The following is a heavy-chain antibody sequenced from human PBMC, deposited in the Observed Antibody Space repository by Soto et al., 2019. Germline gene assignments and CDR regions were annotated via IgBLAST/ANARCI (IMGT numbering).Heavy chain of an antibody. CDR2: IIPILGIA. CDR3: ARDPGDIVVVVAANEDY. V-gene: IGHV1-69*04. D-gene: IGHD2-15*01. Sequence: SVKVSCKASGGTFSSYTISWVRQAPGQGLEWMGRIIPILGIANYAQKFQGRVTITADKSTSTAYMELSSLRSEDTAVYYCARDPGDIVVVVAANEDYWGQGTLVTVSS. J-gene: IGHJ4*02. CDR1: GGTFSSYT.